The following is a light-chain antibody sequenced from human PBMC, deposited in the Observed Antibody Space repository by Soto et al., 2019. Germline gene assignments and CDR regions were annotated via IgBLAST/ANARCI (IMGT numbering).Light chain of an antibody. V-gene: IGKV3-20*01. CDR2: GAS. CDR3: QQYGSSPRT. CDR1: QSVSSN. J-gene: IGKJ1*01. Sequence: EIVMTQSPATRSVSQGERATLSFRASQSVSSNLAWYQQKPGQAPRLLIYGASSRATGIPDRFGGSGSGTDFTLTISRLEPEDFAVYYCQQYGSSPRTFGQGTKVDIK.